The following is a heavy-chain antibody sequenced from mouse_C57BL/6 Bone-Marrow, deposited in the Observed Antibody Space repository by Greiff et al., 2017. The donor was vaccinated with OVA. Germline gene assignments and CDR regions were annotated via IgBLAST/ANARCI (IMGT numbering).Heavy chain of an antibody. CDR3: ARDNDGYYVGYFDY. CDR2: ISDGGSYT. D-gene: IGHD2-3*01. J-gene: IGHJ2*01. CDR1: GFTFSSYA. V-gene: IGHV5-4*01. Sequence: DVMLVESGGGLVKPGGSLKLSCAASGFTFSSYAMSWVRQTPEKRLEWVATISDGGSYTYYPDNVKGRFTISRDNAKNNLYLQMSHLKSEDTAMYYCARDNDGYYVGYFDYWGQGTTLTVSS.